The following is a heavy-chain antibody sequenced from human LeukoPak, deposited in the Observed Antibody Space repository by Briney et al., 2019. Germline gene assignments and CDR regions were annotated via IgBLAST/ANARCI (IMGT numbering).Heavy chain of an antibody. CDR3: ARDRNCSSTSCYFGYYYYYGMDV. V-gene: IGHV1-18*01. Sequence: GASVKVSCKASGYTFTSYGISWVRQAPGQGLEWMGWIGAYNGNTNYAQKLQGRVTMTTDTSTSTAYMELRSLRSDDTAVYYCARDRNCSSTSCYFGYYYYYGMDVWGQRTTVTVSS. J-gene: IGHJ6*02. CDR1: GYTFTSYG. D-gene: IGHD2-2*01. CDR2: IGAYNGNT.